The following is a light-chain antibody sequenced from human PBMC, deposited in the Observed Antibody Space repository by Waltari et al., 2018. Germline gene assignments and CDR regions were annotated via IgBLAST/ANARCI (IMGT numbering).Light chain of an antibody. CDR2: KAS. V-gene: IGKV1-5*03. Sequence: DIQMTQSPSPLSASVGDRVTITCRASQSISSWLAWYQQKPGKAPKLLIYKASSLQSGVPSRFSGSGSGTEFTLTISSLQPDDFATYYCQQYNDYTTFGQGTKVEIK. CDR3: QQYNDYTT. J-gene: IGKJ1*01. CDR1: QSISSW.